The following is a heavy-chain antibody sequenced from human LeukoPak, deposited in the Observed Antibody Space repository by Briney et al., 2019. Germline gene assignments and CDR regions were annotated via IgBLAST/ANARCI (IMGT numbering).Heavy chain of an antibody. V-gene: IGHV4-39*07. D-gene: IGHD1-26*01. CDR3: ARDRSGSNRFDP. Sequence: SETLSLTCTVSGGSISSSSYYWGWIRQPPGKGLEWIGSIYHSGSTYYNPSLKSRVTISVDTSKNQFSLKLSSVTAADTAVYYCARDRSGSNRFDPWGQGTLVTVSS. CDR2: IYHSGST. J-gene: IGHJ5*02. CDR1: GGSISSSSYY.